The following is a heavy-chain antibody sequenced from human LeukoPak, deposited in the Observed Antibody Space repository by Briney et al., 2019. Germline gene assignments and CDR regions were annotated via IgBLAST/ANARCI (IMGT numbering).Heavy chain of an antibody. CDR1: GFTFSSYS. V-gene: IGHV3-21*01. CDR2: ISISSSYI. D-gene: IGHD1-26*01. J-gene: IGHJ4*02. Sequence: GGSLRLSCAASGFTFSSYSMNWVRQAPGKGLEWVSSISISSSYIYYADSVKGRFTISRDNAKNSLYLQMNSLRAEDTAVYYCASQVGSGSYFPGDYGGQGTLVTVS. CDR3: ASQVGSGSYFPGDY.